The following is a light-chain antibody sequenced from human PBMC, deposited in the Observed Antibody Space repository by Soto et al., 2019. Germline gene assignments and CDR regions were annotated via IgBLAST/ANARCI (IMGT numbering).Light chain of an antibody. CDR1: QRVYNW. CDR3: QQYNSYLS. V-gene: IGKV1-5*01. J-gene: IGKJ3*01. CDR2: SVS. Sequence: IEMTQYPSAVSASVGARVTITCRASQRVYNWLAWYQQKPGKAPKLLISSVSTLESGVPSRFSGSGSGTEFPLAISSLQPEDLGTYYCQQYNSYLSFGPGTKVEI.